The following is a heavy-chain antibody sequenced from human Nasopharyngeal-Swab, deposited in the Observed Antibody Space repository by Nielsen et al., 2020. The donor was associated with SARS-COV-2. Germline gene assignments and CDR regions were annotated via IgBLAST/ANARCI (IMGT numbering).Heavy chain of an antibody. J-gene: IGHJ4*02. CDR1: GFTFSSHS. Sequence: GGSLRLSCAASGFTFSSHSMTWVRQAAGKGLEWVSSISFSGGRTYYAESVRGRFTISRDNSKNTVYLQMGGLGAEDTAVYYCAKVNGYHRDNGDFEYWGQGTLVTVSS. D-gene: IGHD5-24*01. CDR3: AKVNGYHRDNGDFEY. CDR2: ISFSGGRT. V-gene: IGHV3-23*01.